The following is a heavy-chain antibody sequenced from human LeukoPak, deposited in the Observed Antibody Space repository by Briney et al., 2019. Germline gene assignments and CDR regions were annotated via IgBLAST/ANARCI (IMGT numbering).Heavy chain of an antibody. CDR3: ASLSSSGYYVPDY. D-gene: IGHD3-22*01. V-gene: IGHV3-13*05. CDR2: IGTAGDP. Sequence: GGSLRLSCAASGFTFSSHDMHWVRQTTGKGLEWVSGIGTAGDPYYLDSVKGRFTISRENAKNSLYLQMNSLRAGDTAVYYCASLSSSGYYVPDYWSQGTLVTVSS. J-gene: IGHJ4*02. CDR1: GFTFSSHD.